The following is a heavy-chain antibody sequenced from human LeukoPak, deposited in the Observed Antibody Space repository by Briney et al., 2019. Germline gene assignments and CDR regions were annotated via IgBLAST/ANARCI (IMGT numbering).Heavy chain of an antibody. CDR1: GSTVSNNY. CDR2: IYSGATT. D-gene: IGHD5-18*01. V-gene: IGHV3-53*01. CDR3: ARELRIVDTTMLNYYYYYMDV. Sequence: GGSLRLSCAASGSTVSNNYMNWVRQAPGKGLEWVSGIYSGATTYYADSVKGRFTISRDNSKNTLSLQMNSLRAEDTAVYYCARELRIVDTTMLNYYYYYMDVWGKGTTVTVSS. J-gene: IGHJ6*03.